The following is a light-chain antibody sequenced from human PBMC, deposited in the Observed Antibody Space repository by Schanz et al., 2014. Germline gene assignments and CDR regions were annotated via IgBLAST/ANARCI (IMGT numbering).Light chain of an antibody. V-gene: IGLV2-23*01. CDR2: EGS. CDR3: CSYAGSSTWV. CDR1: SSDIGNYNL. Sequence: QSALTQPASVSGSPGQSITISCTGTSSDIGNYNLVSWYQQHPGKAPKLMIHEGSKRPSGVSNRFSGSKSGNTASLTISGXXXEDEADYYCCSYAGSSTWVFGGGTKVTVL. J-gene: IGLJ3*02.